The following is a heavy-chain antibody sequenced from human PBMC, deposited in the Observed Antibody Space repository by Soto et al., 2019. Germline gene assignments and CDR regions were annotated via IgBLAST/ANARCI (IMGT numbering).Heavy chain of an antibody. V-gene: IGHV3-33*01. CDR1: GFTFSSYG. CDR3: ARDHGLHCSSTSCHISYYYYYMDV. CDR2: IWYDGSNK. J-gene: IGHJ6*03. D-gene: IGHD2-2*02. Sequence: QVQLVESGGGVVQPGRTLRLSCAASGFTFSSYGMHWVRQAPGKGLEWVAVIWYDGSNKYYADSVKGRFTISRDNSKNTLYLQMNSLRAEDTAVYYCARDHGLHCSSTSCHISYYYYYMDVWGKGTTVTVSS.